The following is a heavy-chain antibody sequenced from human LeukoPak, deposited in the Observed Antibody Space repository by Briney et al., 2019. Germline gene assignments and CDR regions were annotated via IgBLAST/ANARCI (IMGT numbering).Heavy chain of an antibody. CDR3: ARDHHRRLYDSQARDTFDI. CDR1: GFTFSSYS. CDR2: ISSNGGST. Sequence: GGSLRLSCAASGFTFSSYSMNWVRRAPGKGLEYVSAISSNGGSTYYANSVKGRFTISRDNAKNSLYLQMNSLRAEDTAVYYCARDHHRRLYDSQARDTFDIWGQGTMVTVSS. V-gene: IGHV3-64*01. J-gene: IGHJ3*02. D-gene: IGHD3-22*01.